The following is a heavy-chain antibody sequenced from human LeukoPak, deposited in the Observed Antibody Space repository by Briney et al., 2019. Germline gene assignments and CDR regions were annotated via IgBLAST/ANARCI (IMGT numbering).Heavy chain of an antibody. J-gene: IGHJ5*01. Sequence: SETLSLTCAVSGYSISSSYYWAWLRQPPGKGLEWIGSLYHSGSPYYNSSLKSGVTISADTSKNQFSLRVRSVTAADTAVYFCARDARQFYYDSSGYFYDSWGQGTLVTVSS. CDR1: GYSISSSYY. CDR3: ARDARQFYYDSSGYFYDS. D-gene: IGHD3-22*01. V-gene: IGHV4-38-2*02. CDR2: LYHSGSP.